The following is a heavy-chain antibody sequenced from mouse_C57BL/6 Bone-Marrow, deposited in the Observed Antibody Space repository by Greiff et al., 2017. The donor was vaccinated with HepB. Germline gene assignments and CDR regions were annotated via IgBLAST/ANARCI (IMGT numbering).Heavy chain of an antibody. Sequence: QVQLQQSGAELARPGASVKLSCKASGYTFTSYGISWVKQSTGQGLEWIGEIYPRSGNTYYNEKFKGKATLTADKSSSTAYVELRSLTSEDSAVYLCARSGDVGYCGGSSPYYFDYWGQGTTLTVSS. CDR2: IYPRSGNT. V-gene: IGHV1-81*01. CDR1: GYTFTSYG. D-gene: IGHD1-1*01. J-gene: IGHJ2*01. CDR3: ARSGDVGYCGGSSPYYFDY.